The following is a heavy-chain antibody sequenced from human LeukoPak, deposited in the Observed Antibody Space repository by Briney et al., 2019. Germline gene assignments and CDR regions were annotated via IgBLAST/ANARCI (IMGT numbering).Heavy chain of an antibody. D-gene: IGHD2-2*02. Sequence: GASVKVSCKASGYTFTGSYMHWVRQAPGQGFEWMGWIDPKSGGTNYAQKFQGRVTMTRDTSITTAYMELNRLRSDDTAVYYCARVCSSTSCYRKDAFDIWGQGTMVTVSS. J-gene: IGHJ3*02. CDR2: IDPKSGGT. V-gene: IGHV1-2*02. CDR1: GYTFTGSY. CDR3: ARVCSSTSCYRKDAFDI.